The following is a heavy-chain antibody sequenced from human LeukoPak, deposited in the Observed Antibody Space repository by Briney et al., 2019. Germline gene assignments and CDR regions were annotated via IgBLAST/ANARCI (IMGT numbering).Heavy chain of an antibody. CDR3: ARRRHAYYYDSSGHFDY. V-gene: IGHV3-21*01. D-gene: IGHD3-22*01. Sequence: GGSLRLSCAASGFTFSSYSMNWVRQAPGKGMEWVSSISSSSSYIYYADSVKGRFTISRDNAKNTLYLQMNSLRAEDTAVYYCARRRHAYYYDSSGHFDYWGQGTLVTVSS. J-gene: IGHJ4*02. CDR2: ISSSSSYI. CDR1: GFTFSSYS.